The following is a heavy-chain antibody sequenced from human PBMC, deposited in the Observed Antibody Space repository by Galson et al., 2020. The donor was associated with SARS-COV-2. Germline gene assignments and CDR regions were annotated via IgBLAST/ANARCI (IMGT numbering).Heavy chain of an antibody. CDR1: GFTFSSSA. CDR2: IVVGSGNT. CDR3: AAMKYSSGWYEWGY. V-gene: IGHV1-58*02. Sequence: KISCKASGFTFSSSAMQWVRQARGQRLEWIGWIVVGSGNTNYAQKFQERVTITRDMSTSTAYMELSSLRSEDTAVYYCAAMKYSSGWYEWGYWGQGTLVTVSS. D-gene: IGHD6-19*01. J-gene: IGHJ4*02.